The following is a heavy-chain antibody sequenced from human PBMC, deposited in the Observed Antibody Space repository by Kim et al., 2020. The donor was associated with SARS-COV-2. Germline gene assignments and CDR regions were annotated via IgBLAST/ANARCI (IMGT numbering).Heavy chain of an antibody. CDR2: IWNDGSNT. J-gene: IGHJ3*02. V-gene: IGHV3-33*06. CDR1: GFTFSSYA. Sequence: GGSLRLSCAASGFTFSSYAMHWVRQAPGKGLEWVAVIWNDGSNTYYADSVKGRFTISRDNSKNTLYLQMNSLRAEDTAVYYCAKDLGYGSGGVDAFDIWG. CDR3: AKDLGYGSGGVDAFDI. D-gene: IGHD3-10*01.